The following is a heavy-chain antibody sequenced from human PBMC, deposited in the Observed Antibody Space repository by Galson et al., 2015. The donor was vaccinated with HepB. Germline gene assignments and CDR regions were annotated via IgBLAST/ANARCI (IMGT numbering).Heavy chain of an antibody. Sequence: SETLSLTCTVSGGSISSSSYYWGWIRQPPGKGLEWIGSIYYSGSTYYNPSIKSRVTISVDTSKNQFSLKLSSVTAADTAVYYCARVSPGSSWSYYFDYWGQGTLVTVSS. CDR2: IYYSGST. CDR3: ARVSPGSSWSYYFDY. V-gene: IGHV4-39*01. CDR1: GGSISSSSYY. D-gene: IGHD6-13*01. J-gene: IGHJ4*02.